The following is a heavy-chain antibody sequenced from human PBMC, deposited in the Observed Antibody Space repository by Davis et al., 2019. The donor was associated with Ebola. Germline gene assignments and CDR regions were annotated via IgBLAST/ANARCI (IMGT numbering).Heavy chain of an antibody. CDR2: ISTSGSEV. V-gene: IGHV3-11*01. Sequence: GESLKISCAASGFPFSDYYISWIRQAPGKGLEWLSSISTSGSEVHYADSVKGRFTISRDNAKKSLFLHMNNLRADDTAVYYCASFGSGWTDAFDIWGQGTMVTVSS. D-gene: IGHD6-19*01. CDR3: ASFGSGWTDAFDI. CDR1: GFPFSDYY. J-gene: IGHJ3*02.